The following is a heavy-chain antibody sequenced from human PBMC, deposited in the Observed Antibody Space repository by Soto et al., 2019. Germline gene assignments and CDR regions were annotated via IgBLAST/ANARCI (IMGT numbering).Heavy chain of an antibody. V-gene: IGHV2-26*01. J-gene: IGHJ3*02. Sequence: QVALKESGPVLVKPTETLTLTCTVSGFSLSNARMGVSWIRQPPGKALEWLAHIFSNDEKSYSTSLKSRLTISKDTSKSQVVLTMTNMDPVDTATYYCARGDRIAAAGPDAFDIWGQGTMVTVSS. CDR1: GFSLSNARMG. CDR2: IFSNDEK. D-gene: IGHD6-13*01. CDR3: ARGDRIAAAGPDAFDI.